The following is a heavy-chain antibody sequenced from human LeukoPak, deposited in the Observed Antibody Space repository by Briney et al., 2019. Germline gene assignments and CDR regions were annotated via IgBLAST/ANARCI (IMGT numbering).Heavy chain of an antibody. CDR2: IIPIFGTA. V-gene: IGHV1-69*05. D-gene: IGHD3-3*01. J-gene: IGHJ4*02. Sequence: ASVKVSCKACGGTFSSYAISWVRQAPGQGLEWMGGIIPIFGTANYAQKFQGRVTITTDESTSTAYMELSSLRSEDTAVYYCARAADGAYYDFWSGLFLDYWGQGTLVTVSS. CDR1: GGTFSSYA. CDR3: ARAADGAYYDFWSGLFLDY.